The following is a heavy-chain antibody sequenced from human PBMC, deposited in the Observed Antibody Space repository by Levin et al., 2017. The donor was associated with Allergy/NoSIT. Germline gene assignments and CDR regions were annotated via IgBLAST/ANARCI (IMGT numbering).Heavy chain of an antibody. D-gene: IGHD3-16*01. CDR3: AKGGDMNV. CDR2: ITSDGSYK. V-gene: IGHV3-30*18. Sequence: GGSLRLSCAASGFAFNIYGMHGVRQAPGKGLEWVALITSDGSYKFYADSVKGRFTVSRDNSRNTMYLQMNSLRTEDTALYYCAKGGDMNVWGRGTTVTVSS. CDR1: GFAFNIYG. J-gene: IGHJ6*02.